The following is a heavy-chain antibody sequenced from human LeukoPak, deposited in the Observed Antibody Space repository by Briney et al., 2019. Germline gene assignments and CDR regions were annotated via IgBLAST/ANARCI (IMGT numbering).Heavy chain of an antibody. CDR1: GFIFSSYN. D-gene: IGHD3-3*01. CDR2: ISSSSTI. CDR3: ARDKRFLEWLLSAGMDV. J-gene: IGHJ6*02. V-gene: IGHV3-48*01. Sequence: GGSLRLSCAASGFIFSSYNMNWVRQAPGKGLEWVSYISSSSTIYYADSVKGRFTISRDNAKNSLYLQMNSLRAEDTAVYYCARDKRFLEWLLSAGMDVWGQGTTVTVSS.